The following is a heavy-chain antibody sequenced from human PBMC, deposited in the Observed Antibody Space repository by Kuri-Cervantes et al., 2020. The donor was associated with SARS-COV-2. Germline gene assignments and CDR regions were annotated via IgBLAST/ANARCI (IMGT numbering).Heavy chain of an antibody. CDR2: ISAYNGNT. D-gene: IGHD2-8*01. Sequence: ASVKVSCKASGYTFTSNGISWVRQAPGQGLEWKGWISAYNGNTNYAQKLQGRVTMTTDTSTSTAYMELRSLRSDDTAVYYCARDPPPDIVLMVYAIPGGMDVWGQGTTVTVSS. V-gene: IGHV1-18*01. CDR3: ARDPPPDIVLMVYAIPGGMDV. J-gene: IGHJ6*02. CDR1: GYTFTSNG.